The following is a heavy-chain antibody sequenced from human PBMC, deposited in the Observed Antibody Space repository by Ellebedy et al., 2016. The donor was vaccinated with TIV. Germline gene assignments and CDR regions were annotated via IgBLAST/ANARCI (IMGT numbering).Heavy chain of an antibody. V-gene: IGHV3-21*01. CDR2: ISSGSSYI. CDR1: GFSFSTYA. CDR3: ARLEGERYDGYGMDV. J-gene: IGHJ6*02. D-gene: IGHD1-1*01. Sequence: GGSLRLSXTASGFSFSTYAMNWVRQAPGKGLEWVSYISSGSSYIFYADSMKGRFTISRDSAKNSLYLQMNSLRADDTAVYYCARLEGERYDGYGMDVWGQGTTVTVSS.